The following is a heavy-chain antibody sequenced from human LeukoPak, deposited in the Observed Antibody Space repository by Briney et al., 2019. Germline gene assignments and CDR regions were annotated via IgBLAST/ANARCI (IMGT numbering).Heavy chain of an antibody. J-gene: IGHJ4*02. CDR2: ISYDGINK. CDR3: ARDFDTLTGYYWKSFDY. D-gene: IGHD3-9*01. CDR1: GFTFSTYG. Sequence: GGSLRLSCAASGFTFSTYGMHWVRQAPGKGLEWMAVISYDGINKDYADSVKDRFTVCRDNSKNTLYLQMYSLRAEDTAVYFCARDFDTLTGYYWKSFDYWGQGTLVTVSS. V-gene: IGHV3-30*03.